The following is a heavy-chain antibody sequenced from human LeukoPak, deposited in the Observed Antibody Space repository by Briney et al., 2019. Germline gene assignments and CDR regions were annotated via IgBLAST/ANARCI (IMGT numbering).Heavy chain of an antibody. Sequence: PSETLSLTCAVSSYSISSGYYWGWIRQPPGKGQEWIGTIYHSGNTYYNPSLNSRVTISADTSKNHLSLKMNSVTAADTAVYYCARLMRDSGYYVDAFDIWGQGTMVTVSS. CDR1: SYSISSGYY. V-gene: IGHV4-38-2*01. CDR2: IYHSGNT. CDR3: ARLMRDSGYYVDAFDI. D-gene: IGHD3-3*01. J-gene: IGHJ3*02.